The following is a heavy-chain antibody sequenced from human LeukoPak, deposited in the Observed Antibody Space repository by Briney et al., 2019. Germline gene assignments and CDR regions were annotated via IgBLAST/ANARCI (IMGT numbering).Heavy chain of an antibody. V-gene: IGHV3-48*02. CDR2: ISSSSSTI. CDR1: GLTGSSYS. J-gene: IGHJ4*02. D-gene: IGHD2-15*01. CDR3: ARARASGRSGFDY. Sequence: GGSLRLSCAASGLTGSSYSMNWVRQAPGKGLEWVSYISSSSSTIYYADSVKGRFTISRDNAKNSLYLQMNSLRDEDTAVYYCARARASGRSGFDYWGQGTLVTVSS.